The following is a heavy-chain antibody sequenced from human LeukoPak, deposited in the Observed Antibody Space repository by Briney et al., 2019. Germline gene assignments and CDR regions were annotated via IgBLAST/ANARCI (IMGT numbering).Heavy chain of an antibody. CDR3: ARGPAGYSRENPRYDY. J-gene: IGHJ4*02. V-gene: IGHV1-2*02. Sequence: GASVKVSCTASGHTFTGYYMHWVRQAPGQGLEWMGWINPNSGGTNYAQKFQGRVTMPRDTSISTAYMELSRLRSDDTAVYYCARGPAGYSRENPRYDYWGQGTLVTVSS. CDR1: GHTFTGYY. CDR2: INPNSGGT. D-gene: IGHD6-13*01.